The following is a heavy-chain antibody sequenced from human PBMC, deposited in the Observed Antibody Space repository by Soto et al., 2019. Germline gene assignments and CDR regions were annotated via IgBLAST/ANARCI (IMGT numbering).Heavy chain of an antibody. J-gene: IGHJ6*02. D-gene: IGHD3-22*01. CDR3: ARVGYYDSSGYGHYYGMDV. CDR2: INSDGSST. CDR1: GFTFSSYW. V-gene: IGHV3-74*01. Sequence: EVQLVESGGGLVQPGGSLRLSCAASGFTFSSYWMHWVRQAPGKGLVWVSRINSDGSSTSYADSVKGRFTISRDNAKNTLYLQTNSLRAEDTAVYYCARVGYYDSSGYGHYYGMDVWGQGTTVTVSS.